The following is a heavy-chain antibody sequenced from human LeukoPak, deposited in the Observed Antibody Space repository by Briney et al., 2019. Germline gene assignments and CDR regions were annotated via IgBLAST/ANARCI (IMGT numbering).Heavy chain of an antibody. V-gene: IGHV4-34*01. CDR3: ARGRWSDSSSWAHFDY. CDR2: INHSGST. Sequence: SETLSLTCAVYGGSFSGYYWSWIRQPPGKGLEWIGEINHSGSTNYNPSLKSRVTISVDTSKNQFSLKLSSVTAADTAVYYCARGRWSDSSSWAHFDYWGQGTLVTVSS. CDR1: GGSFSGYY. D-gene: IGHD6-13*01. J-gene: IGHJ4*02.